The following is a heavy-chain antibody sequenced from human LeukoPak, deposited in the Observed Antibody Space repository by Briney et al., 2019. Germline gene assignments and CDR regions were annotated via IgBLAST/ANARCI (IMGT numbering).Heavy chain of an antibody. CDR2: INPSGGST. J-gene: IGHJ4*02. CDR3: AREYYGSGSSPTADDY. V-gene: IGHV1-46*01. Sequence: ASVKVSCKASGYTFTSYYMHWVRQAPGQGLEWMGIINPSGGSTSYAQKFQGRVTMTRDTSISTAYMELSRLRSDDTAVYYCAREYYGSGSSPTADDYWGQGTLVTVSS. CDR1: GYTFTSYY. D-gene: IGHD3-10*01.